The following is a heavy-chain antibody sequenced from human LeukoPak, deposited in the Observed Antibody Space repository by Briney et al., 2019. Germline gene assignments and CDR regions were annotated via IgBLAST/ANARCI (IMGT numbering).Heavy chain of an antibody. D-gene: IGHD1-1*01. Sequence: ASVKVSCKVSGYTLTELSMHWVRQAPGNGLEWMGGFDPEDGETIYAQKFQGRVTMTEDTSTDTAYMELSSLRSEDTAVYYCATEELERGWAYFDYWGQGTLVTVSS. CDR3: ATEELERGWAYFDY. V-gene: IGHV1-24*01. J-gene: IGHJ4*02. CDR1: GYTLTELS. CDR2: FDPEDGET.